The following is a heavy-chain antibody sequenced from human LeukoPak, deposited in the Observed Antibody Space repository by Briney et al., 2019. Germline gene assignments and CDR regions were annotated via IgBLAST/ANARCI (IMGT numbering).Heavy chain of an antibody. V-gene: IGHV4-59*01. CDR1: GASISGYY. D-gene: IGHD6-13*01. CDR2: IYSSGST. Sequence: SETLSLTCSVSGASISGYYWSWIRQPPGKGLEWIGYIYSSGSTTYNPSLKSRVTMSVDTSENHISLKGRSVTAADTALYYCARAHTSSWYMDYWGQGTPVTVSS. CDR3: ARAHTSSWYMDY. J-gene: IGHJ4*02.